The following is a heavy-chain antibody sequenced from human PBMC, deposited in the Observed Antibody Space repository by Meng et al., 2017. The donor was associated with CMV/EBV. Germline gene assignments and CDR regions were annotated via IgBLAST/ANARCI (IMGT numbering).Heavy chain of an antibody. CDR3: TTDPQGSNFDY. V-gene: IGHV3-15*01. Sequence: CAPSGFTFSHACMGWVRQAPARGLEWVGRIKSKSDGETTDYAAPVKGRFPISRDDSKNTLYLQMNSLKTEDTAVYYCTTDPQGSNFDYWGQGTLVTVSS. CDR2: IKSKSDGETT. J-gene: IGHJ4*02. D-gene: IGHD2-15*01. CDR1: GFTFSHAC.